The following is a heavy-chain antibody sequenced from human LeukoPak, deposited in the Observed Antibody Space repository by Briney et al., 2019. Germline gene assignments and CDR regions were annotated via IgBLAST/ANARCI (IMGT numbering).Heavy chain of an antibody. CDR1: GESSFSSYY. CDR2: INHSGCT. CDR3: SRQVVGNDY. V-gene: IGHV4-34*01. D-gene: IGHD3-22*01. Sequence: SETLSLTCAVYGESSFSSYYWSWIRQTPGGALEWIGEINHSGCTNYNPSLKSRVTLSIDTSKNQFSLRLNSVTAADTAVYYCSRQVVGNDYWGQGTLVTVSS. J-gene: IGHJ4*02.